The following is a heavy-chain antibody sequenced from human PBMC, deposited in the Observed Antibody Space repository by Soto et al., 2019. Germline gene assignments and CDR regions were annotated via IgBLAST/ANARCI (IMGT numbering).Heavy chain of an antibody. D-gene: IGHD6-13*01. CDR3: ARDLVPGIAAAGTRTAFDI. V-gene: IGHV1-69*13. Sequence: SVKVSCKASGGTFSRYAISWVRQAPGQGLEWMGGIIPIFGTANYAQKFQGRVTITADESTSTAYMELSSLRSEDTAVYYCARDLVPGIAAAGTRTAFDIWGQ. CDR1: GGTFSRYA. CDR2: IIPIFGTA. J-gene: IGHJ3*02.